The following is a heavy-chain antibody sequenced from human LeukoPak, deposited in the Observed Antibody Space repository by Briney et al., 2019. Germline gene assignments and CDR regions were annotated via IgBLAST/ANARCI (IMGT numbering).Heavy chain of an antibody. CDR3: ARDKMGGFDY. V-gene: IGHV4-39*07. Sequence: SETLSLTCTVSSGSISSSPYYWGWIRQSPGKGLEWIGSISYSGTTYYNPSLKSRVTISVDTSKNQFSLKLSSVTAADTAIYYCARDKMGGFDYWGQGTLVTVSS. CDR2: ISYSGTT. CDR1: SGSISSSPYY. J-gene: IGHJ4*02. D-gene: IGHD3-16*01.